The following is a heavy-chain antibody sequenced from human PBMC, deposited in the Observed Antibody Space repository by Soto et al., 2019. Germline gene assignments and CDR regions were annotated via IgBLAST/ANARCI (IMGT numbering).Heavy chain of an antibody. D-gene: IGHD3-22*01. V-gene: IGHV4-38-2*02. Sequence: TETLSLTCAVSGYSISSGYYWGWIRQPPGKGLEWIGSIYHSGSTYYNPSLKSRVTISVDTSKNQFSLKLSSVTAADTAVYYCPRDGSDFIIMIVHTNWFDPRGQGTLVTVS. CDR2: IYHSGST. CDR3: PRDGSDFIIMIVHTNWFDP. J-gene: IGHJ5*02. CDR1: GYSISSGYY.